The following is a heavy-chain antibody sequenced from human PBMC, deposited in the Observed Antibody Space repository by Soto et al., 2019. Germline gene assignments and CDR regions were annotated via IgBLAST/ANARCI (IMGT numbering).Heavy chain of an antibody. D-gene: IGHD3-10*01. CDR2: ISYDGSNK. J-gene: IGHJ4*02. CDR3: ARGQGSGFIWFGEFFDY. CDR1: GFTFSSYA. V-gene: IGHV3-30-3*01. Sequence: GSLRLSCAASGFTFSSYAMHWVRQAPGKGLEWVAVISYDGSNKYYADSVKGRFTISRDNSKNTLYLQMNSLRAEDTAVYYCARGQGSGFIWFGEFFDYWGQGTLVTVSS.